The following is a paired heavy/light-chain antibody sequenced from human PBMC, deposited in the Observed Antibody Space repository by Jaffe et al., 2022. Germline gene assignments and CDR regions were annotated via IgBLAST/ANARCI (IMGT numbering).Heavy chain of an antibody. Sequence: QVQLQESGPGLVKPSETLSLTCTVSGGSISSYYWSWIRQPPGKGLEWIGYIYYSGSTNYNPSLKSRVTISVDTSKNQFSLKLSSVTAADTAVYYCARDTRNDYVWGSYRYAFDIWGQGTMVTVSS. CDR1: GGSISSYY. V-gene: IGHV4-59*01. J-gene: IGHJ3*02. D-gene: IGHD3-16*02. CDR2: IYYSGST. CDR3: ARDTRNDYVWGSYRYAFDI.
Light chain of an antibody. CDR3: QSYDSSLSAHVV. CDR1: SSNIGAGYD. V-gene: IGLV1-40*01. CDR2: GNS. J-gene: IGLJ2*01. Sequence: QSVLTQPPSVSGAPGQRVTISCTGSSSNIGAGYDVHWYQQLPGTAPKLLIYGNSNRPSGVPDRFSGSKSGTSASLAITGLQAEDEADYYCQSYDSSLSAHVVFGGGTKLTVL.